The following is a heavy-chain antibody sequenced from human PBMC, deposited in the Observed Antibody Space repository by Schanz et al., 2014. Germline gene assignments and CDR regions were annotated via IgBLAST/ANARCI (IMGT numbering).Heavy chain of an antibody. V-gene: IGHV3-30*02. Sequence: QVELVESGGGVVQPGGSLRLSCAASGFDFSSYGMFWVRQAPGKGPEWVAFIQYDGNNQYYADSVKGRFSISRDSSKNTLYLQMNSLRAEDTAVYYCARPLGPNYYYYGLDVWGQGTTVTVSS. CDR1: GFDFSSYG. J-gene: IGHJ6*02. CDR2: IQYDGNNQ. CDR3: ARPLGPNYYYYGLDV.